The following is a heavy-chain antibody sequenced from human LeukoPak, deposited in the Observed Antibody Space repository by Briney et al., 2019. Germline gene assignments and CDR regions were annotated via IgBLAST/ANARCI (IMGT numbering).Heavy chain of an antibody. Sequence: SETLSLTCTVPGGSIRSSSYYWGWIRQPPGKGLEWIGSIYYSGSTYYNPSLKSRVTISVDTSKNQFSLTLSSVTAADTAVYYCARLMIVVFTSFDYWGQGTLVTVSS. D-gene: IGHD3-22*01. CDR1: GGSIRSSSYY. CDR2: IYYSGST. V-gene: IGHV4-39*01. J-gene: IGHJ4*02. CDR3: ARLMIVVFTSFDY.